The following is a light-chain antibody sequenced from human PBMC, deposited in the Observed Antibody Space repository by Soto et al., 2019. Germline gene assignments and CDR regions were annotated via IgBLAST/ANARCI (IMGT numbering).Light chain of an antibody. J-gene: IGKJ4*01. CDR1: QGIRRD. CDR2: AAS. Sequence: AIQMTQFPSSLSASVGDRVTISCRASQGIRRDIAWFQQRPGKAPKLLIYAASGLQSGVPSRFSGSGSGTDFTLTISSLQPEDVAAYYCQKYNSAPLTFGGGTKVDIK. CDR3: QKYNSAPLT. V-gene: IGKV1-6*01.